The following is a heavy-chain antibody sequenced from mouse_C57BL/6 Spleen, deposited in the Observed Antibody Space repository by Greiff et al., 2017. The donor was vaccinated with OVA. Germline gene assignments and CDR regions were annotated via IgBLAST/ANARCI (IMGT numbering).Heavy chain of an antibody. CDR1: GFNIKDYY. Sequence: EVQLQQSGAELVRPGASVKLSCTASGFNIKDYYMHWVKQRPEQGLEWIGRIDPEDGDTEYAPKFQGKATMTADTSSDTAYLQLSSLTSEDTAVYYCTTCYYYGSSYCFGDGGKGTTLTVSS. J-gene: IGHJ2*01. V-gene: IGHV14-1*01. D-gene: IGHD1-1*01. CDR3: TTCYYYGSSYCFGD. CDR2: IDPEDGDT.